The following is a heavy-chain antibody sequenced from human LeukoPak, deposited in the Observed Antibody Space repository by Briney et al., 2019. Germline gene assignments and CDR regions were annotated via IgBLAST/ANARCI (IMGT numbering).Heavy chain of an antibody. Sequence: GGSLRLSCAAFGFTFSSYDMHWVRQATGKGLEWVSAIGTAGDTYYPGSVKGRFTISRENAKNSLYLQMNSLRAGDTAVYYCARDAGKGWFDPWGQGTLVTVSS. CDR3: ARDAGKGWFDP. CDR1: GFTFSSYD. CDR2: IGTAGDT. V-gene: IGHV3-13*01. J-gene: IGHJ5*02.